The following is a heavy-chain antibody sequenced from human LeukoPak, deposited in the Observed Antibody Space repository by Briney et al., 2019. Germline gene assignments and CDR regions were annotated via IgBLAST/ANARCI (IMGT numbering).Heavy chain of an antibody. CDR2: ISSSSYI. J-gene: IGHJ4*02. Sequence: PGGSLRLSCAASGFTFSSYSMNWVRQAPGKGLEWVSSISSSSYIYYADSVKGRFTISRDNAKNSLYLQMNSLRAEDTAVYYCARDLSATVVTLSYFDYWGQGTLVTVSS. D-gene: IGHD4-23*01. CDR1: GFTFSSYS. V-gene: IGHV3-21*01. CDR3: ARDLSATVVTLSYFDY.